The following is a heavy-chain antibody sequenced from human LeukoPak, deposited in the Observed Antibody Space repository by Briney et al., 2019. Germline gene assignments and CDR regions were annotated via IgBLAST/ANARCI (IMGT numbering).Heavy chain of an antibody. CDR3: ARGATDTTRWFDP. CDR1: GFTFSSYS. Sequence: GGSLRLSCAASGFTFSSYSMNWVRQAPGKGLEWVSSINSRSSYIYYADSVKGRFTISRDNSKNTLFLQMNSLRAEDTAVYYCARGATDTTRWFDPWGQGTLVTVSS. D-gene: IGHD1-7*01. CDR2: INSRSSYI. V-gene: IGHV3-21*01. J-gene: IGHJ5*02.